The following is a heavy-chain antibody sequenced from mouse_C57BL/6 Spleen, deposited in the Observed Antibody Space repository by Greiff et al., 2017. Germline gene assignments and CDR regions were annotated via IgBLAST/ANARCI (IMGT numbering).Heavy chain of an antibody. D-gene: IGHD2-1*01. CDR1: GYTFTSYW. CDR3: GKLHDYIDY. V-gene: IGHV1-64*01. CDR2: IHPNSGST. J-gene: IGHJ2*01. Sequence: VQLQQPGAELVKPGASVKLSCKASGYTFTSYWMHWVKQRPGQGLEWIGMIHPNSGSTNYNEKFKSKATLTVGKSSSTAYMQLSSLTSVDSAVYYCGKLHDYIDYWGQGTTLTVSS.